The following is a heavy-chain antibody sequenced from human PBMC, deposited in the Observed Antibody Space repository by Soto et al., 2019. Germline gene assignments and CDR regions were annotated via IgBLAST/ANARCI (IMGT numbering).Heavy chain of an antibody. CDR2: VNPSGGHT. CDR3: ARGGPVVVVTDALDY. V-gene: IGHV1-46*01. CDR1: GDTFTDYY. D-gene: IGHD2-21*02. J-gene: IGHJ4*02. Sequence: QVQLVQSGAEVKKPGASVKVSCKASGDTFTDYYIHWVRQAPGQGLEWMGTVNPSGGHTTYAQHCLRRMTXSXXXAXXTPDIELTRLTSKDTAGYYCARGGPVVVVTDALDYWGQGTLVPVSS.